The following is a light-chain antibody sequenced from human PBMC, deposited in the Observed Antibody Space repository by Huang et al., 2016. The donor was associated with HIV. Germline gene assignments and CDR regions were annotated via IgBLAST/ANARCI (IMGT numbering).Light chain of an antibody. J-gene: IGKJ2*01. CDR3: MQALQTPKT. CDR1: QSLLHSNGYNY. V-gene: IGKV2-28*01. CDR2: LGS. Sequence: DIVMTQSPVSLPVTPGEPASISCRSSQSLLHSNGYNYLDWYLQKPGQSPQLLIYLGSNRDSGVPDRFSGSGSGTDFTLKISRVEAEDVGVYYCMQALQTPKTFGQGTKLEI.